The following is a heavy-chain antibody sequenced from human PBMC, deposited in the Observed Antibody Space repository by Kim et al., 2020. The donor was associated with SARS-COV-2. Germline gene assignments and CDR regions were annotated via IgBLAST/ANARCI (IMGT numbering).Heavy chain of an antibody. J-gene: IGHJ6*02. CDR3: TSPGYYDILTGYYSDATHGMDV. CDR1: GFTFSGSA. V-gene: IGHV3-73*01. Sequence: GGSLRLSCAASGFTFSGSAMHWVRQASGKGLEWVGRIRSKANSYATAYAASVKGRFTISRDDSKNTAYLQMNSLKTEDTAVYYCTSPGYYDILTGYYSDATHGMDVWGQGTTVTVSS. CDR2: IRSKANSYAT. D-gene: IGHD3-9*01.